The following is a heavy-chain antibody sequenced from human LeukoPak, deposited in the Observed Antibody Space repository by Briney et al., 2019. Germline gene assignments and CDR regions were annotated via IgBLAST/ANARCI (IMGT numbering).Heavy chain of an antibody. D-gene: IGHD2-15*01. CDR2: IYYSGST. CDR3: ARDNCSGGSCYSGPPHSHAFDI. V-gene: IGHV4-39*07. J-gene: IGHJ3*02. CDR1: GGSISSSSYY. Sequence: MSSETLSLTCTVSGGSISSSSYYWGWIRQPPGKGLEWIGSIYYSGSTYYNPSLKSRVTISVDTSKNQFSLKLSSVTAADTAVYYCARDNCSGGSCYSGPPHSHAFDIWGQGTMVTVSS.